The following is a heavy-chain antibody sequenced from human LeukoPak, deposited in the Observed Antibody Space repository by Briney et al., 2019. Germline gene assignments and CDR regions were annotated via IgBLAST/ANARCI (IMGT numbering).Heavy chain of an antibody. CDR1: GFTFSSYG. CDR3: ARDRPFGGVIDGMDV. J-gene: IGHJ6*02. V-gene: IGHV3-33*01. Sequence: PGRSLRLSCAASGFTFSSYGMHWVRQAPGKGLEWVAVIWYDGSNKYYGDSVKGRFTISRDNSKNTLYVQMNSLRAEDTAVYYCARDRPFGGVIDGMDVWGQGTTVTVSS. D-gene: IGHD3-16*02. CDR2: IWYDGSNK.